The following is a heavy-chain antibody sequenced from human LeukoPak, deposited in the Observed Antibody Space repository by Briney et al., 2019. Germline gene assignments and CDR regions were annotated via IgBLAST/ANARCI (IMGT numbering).Heavy chain of an antibody. CDR3: ASRDYYDSSGYYDAFDI. Sequence: PGGSLRLSCAASGFTFSNYAMTWVRQAPGKGLEWVSSISGSRITTYYADSVKGRFTVSRDISKNTLSLQMNSLRAVDTAVYYCASRDYYDSSGYYDAFDIWGQGTMVTVSS. J-gene: IGHJ3*02. V-gene: IGHV3-23*01. D-gene: IGHD3-22*01. CDR2: ISGSRITT. CDR1: GFTFSNYA.